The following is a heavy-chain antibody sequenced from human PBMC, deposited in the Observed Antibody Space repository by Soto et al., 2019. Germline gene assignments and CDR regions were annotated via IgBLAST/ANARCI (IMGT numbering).Heavy chain of an antibody. V-gene: IGHV1-24*01. D-gene: IGHD2-21*01. CDR3: ARGSIPPGT. Sequence: APVKVSCKISGSTLSELSMHWVRQAPGQGLEWMGGYIPEDGKTIYAPKLQDRVTMTADTSTNTASMELRSLRSEDTAVYYCARGSIPPGTWGQGTLVTVSS. CDR1: GSTLSELS. J-gene: IGHJ5*02. CDR2: YIPEDGKT.